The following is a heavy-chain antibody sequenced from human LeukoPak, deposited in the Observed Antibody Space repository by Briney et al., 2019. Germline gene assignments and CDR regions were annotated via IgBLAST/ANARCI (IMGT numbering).Heavy chain of an antibody. D-gene: IGHD6-19*01. CDR3: ARGSPGQWPPDYFDY. CDR2: IDHIEREK. J-gene: IGHJ4*02. CDR1: GFTFSNYW. V-gene: IGHV3-7*01. Sequence: GGSLRLSCAASGFTFSNYWMSWVRQAPGKGLDWVANIDHIEREKYYVDSVKGRFTISRDNAKNSLYLQMNSLRAEDTAVYYCARGSPGQWPPDYFDYWGQGTLVTVSS.